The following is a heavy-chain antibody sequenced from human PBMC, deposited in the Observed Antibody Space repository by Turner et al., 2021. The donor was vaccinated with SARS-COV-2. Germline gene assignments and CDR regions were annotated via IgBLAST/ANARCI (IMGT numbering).Heavy chain of an antibody. CDR1: GGSISSSTYY. CDR3: ARLMDTAMDYKGMDV. Sequence: QLQLQESGPGLVKPSETLSLTCSVSGGSISSSTYYWGWIRQPPGKGLEWIGNIYYSGITYYNPSLKSRVTISVDTSKNQFSLKLRSVTAADTAVYYCARLMDTAMDYKGMDVWGQGTTVTVSS. J-gene: IGHJ6*02. D-gene: IGHD5-18*01. CDR2: IYYSGIT. V-gene: IGHV4-39*01.